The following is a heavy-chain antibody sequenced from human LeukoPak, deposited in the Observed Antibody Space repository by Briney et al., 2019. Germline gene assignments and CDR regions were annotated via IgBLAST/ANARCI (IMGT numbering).Heavy chain of an antibody. CDR3: SRGSGWLSVY. Sequence: GGSLRLSCTASGFTFGDYLMSWFRQAPGKGLEWIGFISGGTTEYAASVKGRFTISRDDSTSIAYPQMNSRTTEDTAVYYCSRGSGWLSVYWGQGTLVTVSS. V-gene: IGHV3-49*03. D-gene: IGHD6-19*01. J-gene: IGHJ4*02. CDR2: ISGGTT. CDR1: GFTFGDYL.